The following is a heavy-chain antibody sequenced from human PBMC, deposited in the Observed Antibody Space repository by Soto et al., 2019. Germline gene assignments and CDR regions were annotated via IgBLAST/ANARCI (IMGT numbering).Heavy chain of an antibody. V-gene: IGHV3-30*03. CDR2: ISYDGSNK. D-gene: IGHD2-2*02. CDR1: GFTFSSYG. CDR3: ATARSFLCVQTSIIYHFDS. J-gene: IGHJ4*01. Sequence: PGGSLRLSCAASGFTFSSYGMHWVRQAPGKGLEWVAVISYDGSNKYYADSVKGRFTISRDNSKNTLYLQMNSLRAEDTAVYYCATARSFLCVQTSIIYHFDSWGHGTPVTVSS.